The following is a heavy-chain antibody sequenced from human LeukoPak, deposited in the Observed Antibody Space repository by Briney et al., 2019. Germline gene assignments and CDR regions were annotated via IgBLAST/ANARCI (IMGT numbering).Heavy chain of an antibody. V-gene: IGHV3-48*01. CDR2: ISISSSTI. D-gene: IGHD2-21*02. Sequence: GGSLRLSCAASGFTFSSYSMNWVRQAPGKGLEWVSYISISSSTIYYADSVKGRFTISRDKAKNSLYLQMNSLRAEDTAVYYCARAKVTRSGYDYGMDVWGQGTTVTVSS. CDR1: GFTFSSYS. J-gene: IGHJ6*02. CDR3: ARAKVTRSGYDYGMDV.